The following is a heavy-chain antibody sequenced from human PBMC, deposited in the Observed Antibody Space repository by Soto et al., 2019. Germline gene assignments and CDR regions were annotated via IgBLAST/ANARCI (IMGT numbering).Heavy chain of an antibody. V-gene: IGHV1-18*01. D-gene: IGHD3-9*01. CDR2: ISAYNGNT. CDR3: ARGREYDILTGYRQTPGDDAFDI. CDR1: GYTFTSYG. J-gene: IGHJ3*02. Sequence: QVQLVQSGAEVKKPGASVQVSCKASGYTFTSYGISWVRQAPGQGLEWMGWISAYNGNTNYAQKLQGRVTMTTDTSTSTADMELRSLRSDDTAVYYCARGREYDILTGYRQTPGDDAFDIWGQGTMVTVSS.